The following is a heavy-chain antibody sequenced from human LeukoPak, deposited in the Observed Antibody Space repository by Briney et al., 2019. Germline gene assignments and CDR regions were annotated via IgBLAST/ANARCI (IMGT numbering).Heavy chain of an antibody. CDR3: ARGPRILAAGSYYFDY. CDR1: GFSFKDYY. CDR2: INVNGGAM. D-gene: IGHD6-13*01. Sequence: GGSLRLSCAASGFSFKDYYFSWIRQAPGKGLEWVSFINVNGGAMYYADFVKGRFTISRDNAKSSLYLEMNSLRVEDTAVYYCARGPRILAAGSYYFDYWGRGSLVTVSS. J-gene: IGHJ4*02. V-gene: IGHV3-11*01.